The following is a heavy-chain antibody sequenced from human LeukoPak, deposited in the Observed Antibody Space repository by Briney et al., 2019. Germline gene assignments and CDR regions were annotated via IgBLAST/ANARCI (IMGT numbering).Heavy chain of an antibody. V-gene: IGHV3-23*01. CDR1: GFTFSSYS. J-gene: IGHJ4*02. CDR3: AKDPPTYYYDSSGWVIPYY. Sequence: PGGSLRLSCAASGFTFSSYSMSWVRQAPGKGLEWVSAISGSGGSTYYADSVKGRFTISRDNSKNTLYLQMNSLRAEDTAVYYCAKDPPTYYYDSSGWVIPYYWGQGTLVTVSS. D-gene: IGHD3-22*01. CDR2: ISGSGGST.